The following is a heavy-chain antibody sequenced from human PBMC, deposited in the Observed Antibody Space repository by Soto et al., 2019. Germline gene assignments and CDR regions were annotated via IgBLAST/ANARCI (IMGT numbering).Heavy chain of an antibody. CDR2: ISGSGDYT. CDR1: GFTFSSYA. CDR3: AEDSRSHPQGCFDP. J-gene: IGHJ5*02. D-gene: IGHD2-15*01. V-gene: IGHV3-23*01. Sequence: EVQLLESGGGLVQPGESLRLSCAASGFTFSSYAMTWVRQAPGKGLEWVSSISGSGDYTYFADSVKGRFTISRDNSKDTLYLQMSSLTVEDTAIYYCAEDSRSHPQGCFDPWGQGPLVTVSS.